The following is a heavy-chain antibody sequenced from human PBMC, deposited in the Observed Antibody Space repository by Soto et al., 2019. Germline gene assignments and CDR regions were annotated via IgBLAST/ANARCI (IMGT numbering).Heavy chain of an antibody. CDR1: GGSISSGGYY. J-gene: IGHJ3*02. CDR2: IFYSGST. V-gene: IGHV4-31*03. CDR3: ARYDNSGSHGVDI. Sequence: QVQLQESGPGLVKPSQTLSLTCTVSGGSISSGGYYWSWIRQHPGKGLEWIGYIFYSGSTYYNPSLNGRVTISVDTSKNQFSLKLSSVTAADTAVYYCARYDNSGSHGVDIWGQGTMVTVSS. D-gene: IGHD3-22*01.